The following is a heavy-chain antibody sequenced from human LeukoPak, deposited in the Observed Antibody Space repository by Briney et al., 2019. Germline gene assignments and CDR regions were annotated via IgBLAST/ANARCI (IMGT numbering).Heavy chain of an antibody. CDR1: GFAFSVYA. CDR3: AKMWGPASETNDY. J-gene: IGHJ4*02. D-gene: IGHD7-27*01. Sequence: SGGSLRLSCAASGFAFSVYAMTWVRQGPGKGLEWVSAISNNGAYTVYADSVRGRFTISRDNSKNTFYLQMNSLRADDTALYYCAKMWGPASETNDYWGRGTLVTVSS. V-gene: IGHV3-23*01. CDR2: ISNNGAYT.